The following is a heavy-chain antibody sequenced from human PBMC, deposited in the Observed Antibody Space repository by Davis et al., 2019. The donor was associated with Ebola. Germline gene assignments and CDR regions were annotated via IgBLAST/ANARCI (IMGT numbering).Heavy chain of an antibody. J-gene: IGHJ3*01. CDR2: ISYDGSNK. CDR3: ARETGRDAFDV. Sequence: GESLKISCAASGFTFSSYAMHWVRQAPGKGLEWVAVISYDGSNKYYADSVKGRFTISRDNSKNTLYLQMNSLRAEDTAVYYCARETGRDAFDVWGQGTMVTVSS. CDR1: GFTFSSYA. V-gene: IGHV3-30*04. D-gene: IGHD1-26*01.